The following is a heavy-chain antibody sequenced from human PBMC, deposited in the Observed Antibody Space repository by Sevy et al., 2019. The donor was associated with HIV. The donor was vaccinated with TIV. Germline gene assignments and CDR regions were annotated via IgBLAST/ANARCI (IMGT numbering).Heavy chain of an antibody. CDR1: GFTFSTHW. Sequence: GGSLRLSCAASGFTFSTHWMSWVRQAPGKGMEWVANIKEDGSEKYYVHSVKGRFTISRDNAKNSLFLQMNSLRAEDTAVYDCAKDVYWGQGTLVTVSS. V-gene: IGHV3-7*03. CDR3: AKDVY. CDR2: IKEDGSEK. J-gene: IGHJ4*02.